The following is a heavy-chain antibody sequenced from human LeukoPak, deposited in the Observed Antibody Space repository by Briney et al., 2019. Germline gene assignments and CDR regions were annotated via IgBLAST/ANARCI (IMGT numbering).Heavy chain of an antibody. CDR3: ARALSKLYCSGGSCFRFFDY. Sequence: GGSLRLSCAASGFTFSSYSMNWVRQAPGEGLEWVSSISSSSSYIYYADSVKGRFTISRDNAKNSLYLQMNSLRAEDTAVYYCARALSKLYCSGGSCFRFFDYWGQGTLVTVSS. CDR2: ISSSSSYI. J-gene: IGHJ4*02. D-gene: IGHD2-15*01. V-gene: IGHV3-21*01. CDR1: GFTFSSYS.